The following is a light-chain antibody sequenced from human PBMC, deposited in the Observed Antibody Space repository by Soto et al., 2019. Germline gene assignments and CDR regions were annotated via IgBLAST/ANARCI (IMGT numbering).Light chain of an antibody. CDR2: AAS. CDR3: QQNSSTPALT. V-gene: IGKV1-39*01. Sequence: EIQMTQSSSALSEHVGDRVTMTCRSSRSISSYLNWYQQKPGKAHQLMLYAASTLQSGVPSTFSGSGSGTDFTLTISSLQPEDFATYYCQQNSSTPALTFGEGTKLDIK. J-gene: IGKJ4*01. CDR1: RSISSY.